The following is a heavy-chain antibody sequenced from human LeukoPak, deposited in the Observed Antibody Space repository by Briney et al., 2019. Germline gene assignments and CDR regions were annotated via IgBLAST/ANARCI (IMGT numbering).Heavy chain of an antibody. J-gene: IGHJ3*02. CDR3: ALNGGWEAFDI. CDR1: GGSFSGYS. V-gene: IGHV4-34*01. CDR2: INHSGST. Sequence: SETLSPTCAVNGGSFSGYSWSWIRQPPGKGLDWIGEINHSGSTNYNPSLKSRVTISVDTSKNQFSLKLSSVTAADTAVYYCALNGGWEAFDIWGQGTMVTVSS. D-gene: IGHD4-23*01.